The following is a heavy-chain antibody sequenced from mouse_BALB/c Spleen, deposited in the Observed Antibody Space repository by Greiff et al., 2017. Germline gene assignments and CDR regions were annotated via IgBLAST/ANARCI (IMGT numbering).Heavy chain of an antibody. CDR3: ARTGLRLYYFDY. J-gene: IGHJ2*01. Sequence: QVHVKQSGAELMKPGASVKISCKATGYTFSSYWIEWVKQRPGHGLEWIGEILPGSGSTNYNEKFKGKATFTADTSSNTAYMQLSSLTSEDSAVYYCARTGLRLYYFDYWGQGTTLTVSS. V-gene: IGHV1-9*01. CDR1: GYTFSSYW. CDR2: ILPGSGST. D-gene: IGHD3-3*01.